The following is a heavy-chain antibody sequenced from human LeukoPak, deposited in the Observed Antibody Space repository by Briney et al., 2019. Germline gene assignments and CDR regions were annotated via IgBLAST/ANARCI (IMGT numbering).Heavy chain of an antibody. Sequence: SETLCLTCAVYGGSFNYYWSWIRQPPGKGXXXIGDINXSGITNYDPTLKSRVTISIDTSKNQLSLKVTSVTAADTAVYYCARGSHRAWEVLLDWGQGTLVTVSS. CDR1: GGSFNYY. CDR3: ARGSHRAWEVLLD. V-gene: IGHV4-34*01. CDR2: INXSGIT. J-gene: IGHJ4*02. D-gene: IGHD3-10*01.